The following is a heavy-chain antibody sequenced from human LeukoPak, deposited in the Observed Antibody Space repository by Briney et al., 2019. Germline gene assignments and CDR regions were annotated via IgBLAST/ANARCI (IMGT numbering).Heavy chain of an antibody. Sequence: ASVKVSCKASGYTFTEFFITWVRPAPGQGLEWMGWIDAKGGDVKYAQKVQDRVTLTTDPSTSTAFMELRDLTSDDTAVYFCARGQFQLPVWGQGTLVTVSS. J-gene: IGHJ4*02. V-gene: IGHV1-18*01. D-gene: IGHD2-2*01. CDR1: GYTFTEFF. CDR3: ARGQFQLPV. CDR2: IDAKGGDV.